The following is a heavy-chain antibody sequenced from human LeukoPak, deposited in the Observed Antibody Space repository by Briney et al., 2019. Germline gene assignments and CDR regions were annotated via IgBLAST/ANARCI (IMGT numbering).Heavy chain of an antibody. D-gene: IGHD1-26*01. CDR2: IYYSGST. V-gene: IGHV4-59*01. CDR1: GGSISSYY. J-gene: IGHJ4*02. Sequence: SETLSLTCTVSGGSISSYYWSWIRQPPGKGLEWIGYIYYSGSTNYNPSLKSRVTISVDTSKNQFSLKLSSVTAADTAVYYCARSEVSVGATRFDYWGQGTLVTVSS. CDR3: ARSEVSVGATRFDY.